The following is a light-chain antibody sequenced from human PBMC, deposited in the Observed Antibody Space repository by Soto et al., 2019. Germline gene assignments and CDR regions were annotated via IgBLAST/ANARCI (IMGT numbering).Light chain of an antibody. V-gene: IGLV2-8*01. CDR2: EVV. CDR3: KSYAGINTDV. Sequence: QSALTQPPSASGSPGQSVTISCTGTKNDIGVYYFVSWYQHHPGKAPRLIIYEVVQRPSGVPDRFSCSKSGNTASLTVSGLQAADEAYYFCKSYAGINTDVFGSGTKVTVL. CDR1: KNDIGVYYF. J-gene: IGLJ1*01.